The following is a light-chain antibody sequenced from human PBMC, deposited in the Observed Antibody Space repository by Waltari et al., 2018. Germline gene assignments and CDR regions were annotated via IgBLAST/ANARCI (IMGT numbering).Light chain of an antibody. CDR1: QGIGNN. Sequence: DIQMTQSPSSLSASVGDTVTITCQASQGIGNNLNWYQQKRGKAPKLLIYRASSLQSGIPSRFSGSVSGTGFTLTISSLQPEDFATYHCQQGYSYPYSFGQGTKVEIK. CDR2: RAS. CDR3: QQGYSYPYS. V-gene: IGKV1-16*01. J-gene: IGKJ2*03.